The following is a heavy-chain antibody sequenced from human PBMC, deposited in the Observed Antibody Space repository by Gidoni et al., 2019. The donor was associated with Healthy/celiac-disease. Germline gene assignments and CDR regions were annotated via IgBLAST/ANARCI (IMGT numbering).Heavy chain of an antibody. V-gene: IGHV3-21*01. CDR3: ARASGLGITICGAPRG. D-gene: IGHD3-3*01. CDR1: GCTLTRHS. Sequence: EVQRVEPGGGVVQPRGSLRPSWAASGCTLTRHSMNWVRQAPGKALEWVSSISSSSSYIYYADSVKGRFTISRDNAKNSLYLQMNSLRAEDTAGYYCARASGLGITICGAPRGWGQGTTVTVSS. J-gene: IGHJ6*02. CDR2: ISSSSSYI.